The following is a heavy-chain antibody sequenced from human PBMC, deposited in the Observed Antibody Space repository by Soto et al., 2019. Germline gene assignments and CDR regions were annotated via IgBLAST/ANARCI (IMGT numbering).Heavy chain of an antibody. CDR3: ATSQKGYNWNYFDH. D-gene: IGHD1-20*01. CDR1: GASISGSYYY. V-gene: IGHV4-39*01. Sequence: SETLSLTCAVSGASISGSYYYWSWLRQSPGKGPEWIGSVFYTGFTSYNPSLESRVSVSVDTSKSQFSLKLSAVTAADTAVYYCATSQKGYNWNYFDHWGQGALVTVSS. CDR2: VFYTGFT. J-gene: IGHJ4*02.